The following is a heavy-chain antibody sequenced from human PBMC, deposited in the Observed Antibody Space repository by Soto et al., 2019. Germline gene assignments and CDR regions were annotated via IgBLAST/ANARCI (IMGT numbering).Heavy chain of an antibody. J-gene: IGHJ6*02. V-gene: IGHV1-18*01. CDR1: GYTFTSYG. CDR3: ARLYCTNGVCYYGMDV. CDR2: ISAYNGNT. D-gene: IGHD2-8*01. Sequence: ASVKVSCKASGYTFTSYGISWVRQAPGQGLEWMGWISAYNGNTNYAQKLQGIVTMTTDTSTSTAYMELRSLRSDDTAVYYCARLYCTNGVCYYGMDVWGQGTTVTVSS.